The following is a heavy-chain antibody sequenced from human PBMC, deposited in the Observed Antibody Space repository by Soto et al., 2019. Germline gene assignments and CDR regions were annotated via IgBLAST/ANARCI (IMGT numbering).Heavy chain of an antibody. Sequence: PGGSLRLSCAASGFTFSNAWMNWVRQAPGKGLEWVGRIKSKTDGGTTDYAAPVEGRFTISRDDSKNTLYLQMNSLKTEDTAVYYCTTDQPRLDYYDSSGYYRSAWGQGTLVTVSS. CDR3: TTDQPRLDYYDSSGYYRSA. D-gene: IGHD3-22*01. CDR2: IKSKTDGGTT. CDR1: GFTFSNAW. J-gene: IGHJ5*02. V-gene: IGHV3-15*07.